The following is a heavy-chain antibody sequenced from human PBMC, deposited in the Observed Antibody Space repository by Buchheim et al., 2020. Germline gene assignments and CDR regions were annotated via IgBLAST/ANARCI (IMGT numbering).Heavy chain of an antibody. Sequence: QVQLVQSGAEVRKPGASVKISCKASGYSFISFAIHWVRQAPGQGLEWMGWVNAGNGNTGYSQNFQGRVSITAAKPASTAYMELKSLTSEDTAVYYCARTFPFDYWGQGTL. CDR2: VNAGNGNT. J-gene: IGHJ4*02. D-gene: IGHD3-3*02. CDR1: GYSFISFA. CDR3: ARTFPFDY. V-gene: IGHV1-3*01.